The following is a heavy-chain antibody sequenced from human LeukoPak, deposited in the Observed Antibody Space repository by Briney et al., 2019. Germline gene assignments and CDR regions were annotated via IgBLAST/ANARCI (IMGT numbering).Heavy chain of an antibody. V-gene: IGHV3-21*01. CDR1: GFTFSSYS. CDR2: ISSSSSYI. Sequence: KPGGSLRLSCAASGFTFSSYSMNWVRQAPGKGLEWVSSISSSSSYIYYADSVKGRFTISRDNAKNSLYLQMNSLRAEDTAVYYCARAGRGSYYVMNWFDPWGQGTLVTVSS. D-gene: IGHD1-26*01. J-gene: IGHJ5*02. CDR3: ARAGRGSYYVMNWFDP.